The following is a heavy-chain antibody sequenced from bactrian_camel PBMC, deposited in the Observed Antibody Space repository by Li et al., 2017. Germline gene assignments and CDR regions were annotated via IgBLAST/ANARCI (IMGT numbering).Heavy chain of an antibody. J-gene: IGHJ4*01. CDR1: EFTFEDSD. D-gene: IGHD1*01. Sequence: DVQLVESGGGSVQTGGSLTLSCTASEFTFEDSDVGWYRQVPDFECEWISTIRDDGSTTYADSVKGRFAISQNNAKTTVYLQMNSLKTEDTGMYYCVNDPKPTALLARRYQGTQVTVS. V-gene: IGHV3-1*01. CDR2: IRDDGST.